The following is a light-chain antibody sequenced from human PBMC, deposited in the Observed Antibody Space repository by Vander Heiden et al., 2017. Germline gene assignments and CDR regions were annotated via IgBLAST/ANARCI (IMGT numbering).Light chain of an antibody. J-gene: IGLJ1*01. CDR3: YSTDSSSNHYV. Sequence: QTTRITCSGDAVANNYAYWYQQKPAHAPVLLIYDDSTHPSGIPERFSGSSSGTMATLTIIGAQVDDAADYYCYSTDSSSNHYVFGTGTKVTVL. V-gene: IGLV3-10*01. CDR2: DDS. CDR1: AVANNY.